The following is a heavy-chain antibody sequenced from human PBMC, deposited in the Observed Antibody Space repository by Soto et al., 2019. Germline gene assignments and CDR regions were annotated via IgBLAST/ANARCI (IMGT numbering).Heavy chain of an antibody. CDR1: GGSISSGDYY. Sequence: PSETLSLTCTVSGGSISSGDYYWSWIRQPPGKGLEWIGYIYYSGSTYYNPSLKGRVTISVDTSKNQFSLKLSSVTAADTAVYYCARVPLSRRFFISTSSPLVNYGMDVWGQGTTVTVSS. J-gene: IGHJ6*02. CDR2: IYYSGST. D-gene: IGHD2-2*01. V-gene: IGHV4-30-4*01. CDR3: ARVPLSRRFFISTSSPLVNYGMDV.